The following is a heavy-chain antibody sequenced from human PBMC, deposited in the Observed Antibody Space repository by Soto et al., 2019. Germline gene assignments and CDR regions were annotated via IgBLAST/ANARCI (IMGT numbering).Heavy chain of an antibody. CDR3: ARRAETNGWNGFGADKYYFDF. V-gene: IGHV1-8*01. D-gene: IGHD1-1*01. CDR2: MNPNTGNS. CDR1: GFTFTSYD. J-gene: IGHJ4*02. Sequence: ASVKVSCKASGFTFTSYDIYWVRQATGQGLEWVGWMNPNTGNSGYAQKFQGRVTMTSDTSISTAHMELSSLRSEDTAVYYCARRAETNGWNGFGADKYYFDFWGQGTLVTVSS.